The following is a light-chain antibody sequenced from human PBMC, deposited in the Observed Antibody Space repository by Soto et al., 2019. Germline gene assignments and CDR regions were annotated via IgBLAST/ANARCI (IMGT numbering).Light chain of an antibody. Sequence: QSVLTQPASVSGSPGQSITISCTGTSDDVGGYNYVSWYQQHSGKAPKLIIYEVTNRPSGVSNRFSGSKSGNTASLTISGLQADDEADYHCSSYTNSDTWVFGGGTKLTVL. J-gene: IGLJ3*02. V-gene: IGLV2-14*03. CDR2: EVT. CDR3: SSYTNSDTWV. CDR1: SDDVGGYNY.